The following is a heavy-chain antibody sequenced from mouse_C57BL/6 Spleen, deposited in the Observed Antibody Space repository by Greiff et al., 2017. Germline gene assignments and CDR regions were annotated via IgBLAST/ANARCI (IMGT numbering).Heavy chain of an antibody. CDR1: GYTFTSYW. CDR2: IDPSDSET. D-gene: IGHD1-1*01. Sequence: QVQLQQPGAELVRPGSSVKLSCKASGYTFTSYWMHWVKQRPIQGLEWIGNIDPSDSETHYNQKFKDKATLTVDKSSSTAYMQLSSLTSEDSAVYYFARGRGTRGYWYFDVWGTGTTVTVSS. J-gene: IGHJ1*03. V-gene: IGHV1-52*01. CDR3: ARGRGTRGYWYFDV.